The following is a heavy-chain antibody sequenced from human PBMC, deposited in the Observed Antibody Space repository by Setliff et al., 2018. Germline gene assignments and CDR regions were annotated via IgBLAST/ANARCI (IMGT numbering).Heavy chain of an antibody. CDR1: DGSMIGGHYY. Sequence: SETLSLTCTVSDGSMIGGHYYWSWIRQLPGKGLEWIAYIYYSGNTYYNPSLKSRVTISVDTSKNQFSLKINSVTAADTAVYYCARGHCSSGECPNYFDPWGQGTQVTVSS. CDR2: IYYSGNT. D-gene: IGHD2-15*01. J-gene: IGHJ5*02. CDR3: ARGHCSSGECPNYFDP. V-gene: IGHV4-31*03.